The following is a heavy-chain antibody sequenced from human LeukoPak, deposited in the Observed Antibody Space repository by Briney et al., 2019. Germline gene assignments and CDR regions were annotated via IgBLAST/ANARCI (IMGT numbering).Heavy chain of an antibody. CDR3: ARDYYYDSSGYSHDY. CDR2: IYYSGST. V-gene: IGHV4-59*12. J-gene: IGHJ4*02. D-gene: IGHD3-22*01. Sequence: SETLSLTCTVSGGSISSYYWSWIRQPPGKGLEWIGYIYYSGSTNYNPSLKSRVTISVDTSKNQFSLKLSSVTAADTAVYYCARDYYYDSSGYSHDYWGQGTLVTVSS. CDR1: GGSISSYY.